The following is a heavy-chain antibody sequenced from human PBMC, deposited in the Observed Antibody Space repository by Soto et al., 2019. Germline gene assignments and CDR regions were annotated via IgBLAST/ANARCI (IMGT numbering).Heavy chain of an antibody. V-gene: IGHV4-31*03. Sequence: QVQLQESGPGLVKPSQTLSLTCTVSGGSISSTNYYWSWIRQHPGKGLEWIGYIYYNGNTYNNPSLKSRVNISVDTSGNQFSLKLSSVTAADTAVYYCARGQYSTTSPRRDHFDYWGQGTLVTVSS. CDR1: GGSISSTNYY. CDR2: IYYNGNT. CDR3: ARGQYSTTSPRRDHFDY. D-gene: IGHD6-6*01. J-gene: IGHJ4*02.